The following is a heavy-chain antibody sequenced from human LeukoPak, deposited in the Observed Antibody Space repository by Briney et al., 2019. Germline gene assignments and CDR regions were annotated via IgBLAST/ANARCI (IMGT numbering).Heavy chain of an antibody. V-gene: IGHV3-30*14. CDR2: ISYDGSNK. Sequence: GRSLRLSCAASGFTFSSYAIHWVRQAPGKGLEWVAAISYDGSNKYYADSVKGRFTISRDNPKNTVYLQMNSLRVDDTAVYYCARRRSKAYENWGQGTLVTVSS. CDR3: ARRRSKAYEN. D-gene: IGHD3-22*01. J-gene: IGHJ4*02. CDR1: GFTFSSYA.